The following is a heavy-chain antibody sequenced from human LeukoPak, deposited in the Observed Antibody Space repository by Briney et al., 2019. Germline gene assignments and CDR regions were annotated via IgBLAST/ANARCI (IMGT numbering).Heavy chain of an antibody. CDR2: INHSGST. CDR1: GGSFSGYY. Sequence: PSETLSLTCAVYGGSFSGYYWSWIRQPPGRGLEWIGEINHSGSTNYNPSLKSRVTISVDTSKNQFSLKLSSVTAADTAVYYCARGLSPFDYWGQGTLVTVSS. V-gene: IGHV4-34*01. CDR3: ARGLSPFDY. D-gene: IGHD5/OR15-5a*01. J-gene: IGHJ4*02.